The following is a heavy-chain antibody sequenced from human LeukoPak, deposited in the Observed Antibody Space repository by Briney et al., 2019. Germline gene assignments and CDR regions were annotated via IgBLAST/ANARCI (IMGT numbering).Heavy chain of an antibody. Sequence: PGGSQRLSCAASGFTFSSYSMNWVRQAPGKGLEWVSSISSSSSYIYYADSVKGRFTISRDNAKNSLYLQKNSLRAEDTAVYYCARGLRSSQNFDYWGQGTLVTVSS. D-gene: IGHD4-17*01. CDR3: ARGLRSSQNFDY. J-gene: IGHJ4*02. V-gene: IGHV3-21*01. CDR2: ISSSSSYI. CDR1: GFTFSSYS.